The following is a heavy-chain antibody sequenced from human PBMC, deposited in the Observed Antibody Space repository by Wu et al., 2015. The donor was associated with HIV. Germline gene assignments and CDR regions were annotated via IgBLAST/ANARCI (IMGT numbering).Heavy chain of an antibody. CDR2: LNPSGGRR. CDR3: GREQYGTVSGLSMDV. V-gene: IGHV1-46*01. D-gene: IGHD3-16*01. CDR1: GYTFTAHY. Sequence: QVQLVQSGAEVTKPGASVRVSCQTSGYTFTAHYIHWVRQAPGQGLEWMGTLNPSGGRRRNALKFRDRISMTRDMSTTTFYMELRRLTSEDTAIYYCGREQYGTVSGLSMDVWGKGTKVIVFS. J-gene: IGHJ6*04.